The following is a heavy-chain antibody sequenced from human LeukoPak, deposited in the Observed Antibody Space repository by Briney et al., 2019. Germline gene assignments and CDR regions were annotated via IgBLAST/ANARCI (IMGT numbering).Heavy chain of an antibody. V-gene: IGHV3-23*01. CDR3: AKGSLHFLDG. Sequence: GGSLRLSCEASGFAFSSYPMIWVRQAPGKGLEWVSGIIGSGGSSHYADSVKGRFTISRDNSGSTLFLEMNSLRAEDTAVYYCAKGSLHFLDGWGQGTLVTVSS. J-gene: IGHJ4*02. CDR2: IIGSGGSS. CDR1: GFAFSSYP. D-gene: IGHD3-3*02.